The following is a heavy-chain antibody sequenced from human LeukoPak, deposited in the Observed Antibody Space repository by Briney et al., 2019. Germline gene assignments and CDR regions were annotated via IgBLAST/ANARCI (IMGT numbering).Heavy chain of an antibody. CDR3: ARVPYGSGSYHYFDY. CDR2: IYYSGST. D-gene: IGHD3-10*01. CDR1: GVSISSGGYY. V-gene: IGHV4-31*03. Sequence: SETLSLTCTVSGVSISSGGYYWSWIRQHPGKGLEWIGYIYYSGSTYYNPSLKSRVTISVDTSKNQFSLKLSSVTAPDTAVYYCARVPYGSGSYHYFDYWGQGTLVTVSS. J-gene: IGHJ4*02.